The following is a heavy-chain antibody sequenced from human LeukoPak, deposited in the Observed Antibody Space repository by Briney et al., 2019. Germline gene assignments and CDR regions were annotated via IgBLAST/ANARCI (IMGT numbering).Heavy chain of an antibody. Sequence: PGGSLRLSCAASGFTFSSYAMSWVRQAPGKGLEWVSAISGSGGSTYYADSVKGRFTISRDNSKNTLYLQMNSLRAGDTAVYYCAKGYYYDSSGGAYFDYWGQGTLVTVSS. CDR3: AKGYYYDSSGGAYFDY. J-gene: IGHJ4*02. CDR2: ISGSGGST. CDR1: GFTFSSYA. D-gene: IGHD3-22*01. V-gene: IGHV3-23*01.